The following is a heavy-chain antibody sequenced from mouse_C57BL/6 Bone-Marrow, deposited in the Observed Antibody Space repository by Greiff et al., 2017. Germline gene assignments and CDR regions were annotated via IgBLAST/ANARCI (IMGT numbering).Heavy chain of an antibody. V-gene: IGHV1-66*01. CDR3: AREGESSYSG. CDR1: GYSFTSYY. CDR2: IYPGSGNT. Sequence: QVQLQQSGPELVKPGASVKISCKASGYSFTSYYIHWVKQRPGQGLEWIGWIYPGSGNTKYNEKFKGKATLTADTSSSTAYMQLSSLTAEDSAVYYCAREGESSYSGWGQGTTLTVSS. J-gene: IGHJ2*01. D-gene: IGHD1-1*01.